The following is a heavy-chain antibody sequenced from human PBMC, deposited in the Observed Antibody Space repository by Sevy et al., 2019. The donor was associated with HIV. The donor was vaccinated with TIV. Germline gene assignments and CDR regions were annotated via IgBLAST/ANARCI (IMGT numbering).Heavy chain of an antibody. V-gene: IGHV3-48*03. Sequence: GGSLRLSCGASGFTFSSYEMNWVRQAPGKGLEWISYISSSGSTIYYVDSVKGRFTMSRDNAKNSLYLQMNSLRAEDTAVYYCARQIRYCSGTSCQRNWFDPWGQGTLVTVSS. J-gene: IGHJ5*02. CDR2: ISSSGSTI. CDR1: GFTFSSYE. CDR3: ARQIRYCSGTSCQRNWFDP. D-gene: IGHD2-2*01.